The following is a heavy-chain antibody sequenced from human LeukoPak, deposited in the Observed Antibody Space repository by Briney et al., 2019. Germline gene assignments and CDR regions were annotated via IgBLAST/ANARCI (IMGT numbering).Heavy chain of an antibody. CDR2: INPKSGGT. J-gene: IGHJ6*03. D-gene: IGHD2-2*01. V-gene: IGHV1-2*02. CDR3: ARGDPGTSNISHYYYYYYMDV. CDR1: RYTFTGYY. Sequence: KVSCKASRYTFTGYYMHWVRQAPGQGLEWMGWINPKSGGTNYAEKFQGRVTMTRDTSISTVYMELSRLRSDDTAVYYCARGDPGTSNISHYYYYYYMDVWGKGTTVTVSS.